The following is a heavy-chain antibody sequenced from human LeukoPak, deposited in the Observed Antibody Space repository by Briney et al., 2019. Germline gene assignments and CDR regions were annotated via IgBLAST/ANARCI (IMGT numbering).Heavy chain of an antibody. CDR2: IIPIFGTA. D-gene: IGHD6-19*01. Sequence: GASVKVSCKASGGTFSSYAISWVRQAPGQGLEWMGGIIPIFGTANYAQKFQGRVTITADESTSTAYMELSSLRSEDTAVYYCARVHGIAVANDYWGQGTLVTVSS. V-gene: IGHV1-69*13. J-gene: IGHJ4*02. CDR3: ARVHGIAVANDY. CDR1: GGTFSSYA.